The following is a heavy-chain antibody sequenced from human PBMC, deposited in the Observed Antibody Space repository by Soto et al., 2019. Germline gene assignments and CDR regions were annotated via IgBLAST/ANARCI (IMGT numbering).Heavy chain of an antibody. V-gene: IGHV4-30-4*01. CDR1: GGSISSGDYY. CDR3: ARDGPRTHYDFWSGPTT. J-gene: IGHJ5*02. Sequence: PSETLSLTCTVSGGSISSGDYYWSWIRQPPGKGLEWIGYIYYSGSTYYNPSLKSRVTISVDTSKNQFSLKLSSVTAADTAVYYCARDGPRTHYDFWSGPTTWGQGTLVTVSS. CDR2: IYYSGST. D-gene: IGHD3-3*01.